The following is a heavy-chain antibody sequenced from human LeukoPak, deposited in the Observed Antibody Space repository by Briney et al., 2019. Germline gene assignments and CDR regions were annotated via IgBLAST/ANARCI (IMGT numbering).Heavy chain of an antibody. V-gene: IGHV3-21*01. Sequence: GGSLRLSCVTSGFSFSPSAMNWVRQAPGRGLEWVSSISPSGGAIFYAESLRGRFTISRDNAKNSLFLQMNTLRAEDTAVYFCASGIRERGFDYWGQGTLVTASS. D-gene: IGHD1-1*01. CDR3: ASGIRERGFDY. CDR2: ISPSGGAI. J-gene: IGHJ4*02. CDR1: GFSFSPSA.